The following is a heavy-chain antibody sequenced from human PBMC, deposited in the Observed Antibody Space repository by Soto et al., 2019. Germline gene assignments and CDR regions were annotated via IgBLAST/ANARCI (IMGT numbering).Heavy chain of an antibody. J-gene: IGHJ3*02. CDR3: AHPRGYGVFDAVDI. CDR2: INSDGSGT. D-gene: IGHD4-17*01. CDR1: GFTFSSHW. Sequence: GGSLRLSCAASGFTFSSHWMHWVRQAPGKRLVWVSRINSDGSGTSYADSVKGRFTISRDNAKNTLYLQMSSLRTEDTAVYYCAHPRGYGVFDAVDIWGQGTMVTVSS. V-gene: IGHV3-74*01.